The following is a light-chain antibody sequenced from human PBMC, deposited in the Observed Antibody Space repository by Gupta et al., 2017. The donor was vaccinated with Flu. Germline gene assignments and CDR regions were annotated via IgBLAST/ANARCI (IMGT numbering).Light chain of an antibody. CDR2: TAS. Sequence: ITCRASESIRFWLAWYQQKPGKAPKLLIYTASSLEDGVPSRFSGSGSGTEFTLTITSLQPDDFAIYFCQKDGNAPVTFGGGTRVELK. J-gene: IGKJ4*01. CDR3: QKDGNAPVT. CDR1: ESIRFW. V-gene: IGKV1-5*03.